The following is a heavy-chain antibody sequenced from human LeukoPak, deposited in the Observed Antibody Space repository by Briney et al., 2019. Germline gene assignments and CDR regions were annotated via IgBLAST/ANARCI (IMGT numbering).Heavy chain of an antibody. V-gene: IGHV5-51*01. CDR1: GYNFISYW. J-gene: IGHJ4*02. Sequence: GESLKISCKGSGYNFISYWIGWVRQMPGKGLEWMGIIYPDDSDTRYSPPFQGQVTISADKSINTAYLQWSSLKASDTAIYYCAIRYASGSYGFDSWGQGTLVTVSS. D-gene: IGHD3-10*01. CDR3: AIRYASGSYGFDS. CDR2: IYPDDSDT.